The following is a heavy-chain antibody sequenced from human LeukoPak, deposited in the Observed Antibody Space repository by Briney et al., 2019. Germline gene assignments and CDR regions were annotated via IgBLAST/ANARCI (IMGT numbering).Heavy chain of an antibody. D-gene: IGHD3-16*01. CDR1: GFTFSSYW. J-gene: IGHJ6*03. Sequence: GGSLRLSCAASGFTFSSYWMSWVRQAPGKGLEWVSAISGSGGSTYYADSVKGRFTISRDNSKNTLYLQMNSLRAEDTAVYYCAKDLGADYYYMDVWGKGTTVTVSS. CDR3: AKDLGADYYYMDV. CDR2: ISGSGGST. V-gene: IGHV3-23*01.